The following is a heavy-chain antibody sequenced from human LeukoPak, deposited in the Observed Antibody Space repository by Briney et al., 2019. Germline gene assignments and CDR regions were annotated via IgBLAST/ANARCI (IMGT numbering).Heavy chain of an antibody. J-gene: IGHJ6*03. CDR1: GGSISSSSYY. D-gene: IGHD3-16*01. Sequence: SETLSLTCTVPGGSISSSSYYWGWIRQPPGKWLEWIGSIYYSGSTYYNPSLKSRVTISVDTSKNQFSLKLSSVTAADTAVYYCARAGEGSDYYYYYYMDVWGKGTTVTVSS. V-gene: IGHV4-39*07. CDR3: ARAGEGSDYYYYYYMDV. CDR2: IYYSGST.